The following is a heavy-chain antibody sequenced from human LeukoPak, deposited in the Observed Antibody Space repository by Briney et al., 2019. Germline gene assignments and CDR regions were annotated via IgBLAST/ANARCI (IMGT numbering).Heavy chain of an antibody. J-gene: IGHJ3*02. CDR3: ATSSTSLGAFDI. Sequence: SETLSLTCTVSGVSISSYYWSWIRQPPGKGLEWIGCIYYSGSTNYNPSLKSRVTISVDTSKNQFSLKLGSVTAADTAVYYCATSSTSLGAFDIWGQGTMVTVSS. D-gene: IGHD2-2*01. CDR2: IYYSGST. CDR1: GVSISSYY. V-gene: IGHV4-59*01.